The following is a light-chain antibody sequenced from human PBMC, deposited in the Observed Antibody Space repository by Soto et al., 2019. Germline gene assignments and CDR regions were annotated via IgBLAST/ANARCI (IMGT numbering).Light chain of an antibody. J-gene: IGKJ1*01. V-gene: IGKV3-20*01. CDR2: GAS. Sequence: EIVLTQSPGTLSLSPGERATLSYRASQSVTSSYLAWYQQKPGQPPRILIYGASSRATGIPDRFTGSGSGTDFTLTISSLEPEDFAVYYCQQYGSSRQTFGQGTKVDIK. CDR1: QSVTSSY. CDR3: QQYGSSRQT.